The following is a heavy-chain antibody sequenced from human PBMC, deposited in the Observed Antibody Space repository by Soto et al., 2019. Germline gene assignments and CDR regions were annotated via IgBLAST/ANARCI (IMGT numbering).Heavy chain of an antibody. Sequence: GGSLRLSCSASGFTFSNYDMHWVRQVTGKGLEWISSIGTAGDTYYAGSVRGRFTISRENAKNSLYLQMNSLRAGDTAVYYCARDPNIVGATHGGYYYYYGMDVWGQGTTVTVSS. CDR3: ARDPNIVGATHGGYYYYYGMDV. CDR1: GFTFSNYD. J-gene: IGHJ6*02. D-gene: IGHD1-26*01. CDR2: IGTAGDT. V-gene: IGHV3-13*01.